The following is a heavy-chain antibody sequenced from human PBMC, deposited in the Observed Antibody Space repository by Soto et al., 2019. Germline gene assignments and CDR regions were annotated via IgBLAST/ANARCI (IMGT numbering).Heavy chain of an antibody. V-gene: IGHV3-23*01. J-gene: IGHJ4*02. CDR1: GFTFGSYA. D-gene: IGHD2-2*01. CDR3: ARDRQYAYYFDY. Sequence: GGSLRLSCAASGFTFGSYAMSWVRQAPGKGLQWVSTISGGGGSTYYADSVNGRFTISRDNSKNTLFLQMNSLRADDTALYYCARDRQYAYYFDYWGQGTLVTVSS. CDR2: ISGGGGST.